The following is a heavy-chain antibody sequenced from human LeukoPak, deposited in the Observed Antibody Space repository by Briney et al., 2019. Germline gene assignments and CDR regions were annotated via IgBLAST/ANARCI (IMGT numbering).Heavy chain of an antibody. Sequence: ASVKVSCKASGYTFTGYYMHWVRQAPGQGLEWMGWINPNSGGTNYAQKFQGRVTMTRDTSISTAYMELSRLRSDDTAVYYCARDMRDTAMVKDDYWGQGTLVTVSS. D-gene: IGHD5-18*01. CDR2: INPNSGGT. V-gene: IGHV1-2*02. J-gene: IGHJ4*02. CDR1: GYTFTGYY. CDR3: ARDMRDTAMVKDDY.